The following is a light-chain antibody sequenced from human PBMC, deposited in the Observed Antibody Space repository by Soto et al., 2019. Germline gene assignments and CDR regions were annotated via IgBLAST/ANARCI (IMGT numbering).Light chain of an antibody. Sequence: QSALTQPASVSGSPGQSITISCTGTSSDVGGHNYVSWYQQHPGTAPKLMIYEVTNRPSGVSNLFSGSKSGNTASLTISGLQAEDEADYYCSSYTSSTTLDVVFGGGTKLTVL. V-gene: IGLV2-14*01. CDR1: SSDVGGHNY. J-gene: IGLJ2*01. CDR2: EVT. CDR3: SSYTSSTTLDVV.